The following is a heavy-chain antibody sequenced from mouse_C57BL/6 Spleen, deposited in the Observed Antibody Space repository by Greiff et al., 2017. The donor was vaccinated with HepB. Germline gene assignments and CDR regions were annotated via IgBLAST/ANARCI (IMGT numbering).Heavy chain of an antibody. Sequence: VQLKQSGAELVRPGASVTLSCKASGYTFTDSEMHWVKQTPVHGLEWIGAIDPVTGGTVSKQKFKGKAILTADKSSSTAYMEFRRLTSVNSAVYYCTRADYDSRSWFAYWGQGTLVTVSA. D-gene: IGHD1-1*01. CDR1: GYTFTDSE. CDR3: TRADYDSRSWFAY. CDR2: IDPVTGGT. J-gene: IGHJ3*01. V-gene: IGHV1-15*01.